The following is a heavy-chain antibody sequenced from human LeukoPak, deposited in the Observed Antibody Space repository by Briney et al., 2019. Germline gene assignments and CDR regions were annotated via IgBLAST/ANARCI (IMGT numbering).Heavy chain of an antibody. CDR3: ARDTGRYYDSSGYYYFDY. Sequence: GASVKVSCKASGYTFTSYYMHWVRQAPGQGLEWMGWINPNSGGTNYAQKFQGRVTMTRDTSISTAYMELSRLRSDDTAVYYCARDTGRYYDSSGYYYFDYWGQGTLVTVSS. CDR2: INPNSGGT. CDR1: GYTFTSYY. V-gene: IGHV1-2*02. J-gene: IGHJ4*02. D-gene: IGHD3-22*01.